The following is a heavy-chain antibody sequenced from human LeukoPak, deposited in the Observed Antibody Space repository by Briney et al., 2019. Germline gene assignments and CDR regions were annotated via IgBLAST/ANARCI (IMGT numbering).Heavy chain of an antibody. Sequence: GGSLRLSCAAFGFTFSSYWMSWVRQAPGKGLEWVANIKEDGSEKYFVDSVKGRFTISRDNAKNSLYLQMNSQRAEDTAVYYCARDQWLDYWGQGTLVTVSS. CDR1: GFTFSSYW. CDR2: IKEDGSEK. CDR3: ARDQWLDY. J-gene: IGHJ4*02. V-gene: IGHV3-7*05. D-gene: IGHD6-19*01.